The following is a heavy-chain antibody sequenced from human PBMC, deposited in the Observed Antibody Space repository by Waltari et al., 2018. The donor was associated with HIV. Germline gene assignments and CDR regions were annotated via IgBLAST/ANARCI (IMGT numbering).Heavy chain of an antibody. J-gene: IGHJ5*02. CDR3: ARDHGGGWLTS. CDR2: IKEDGSAK. Sequence: EVQLVESGGGLVQPGGSLRLSCEASGFSLSNAWLSWVRQAPGKGLEWVANIKEDGSAKQYADSVRGRFSISRDNPKNLLFLQMNSLRGDDTAVYYCARDHGGGWLTSWGQGTLVSVSS. V-gene: IGHV3-7*01. D-gene: IGHD3-16*01. CDR1: GFSLSNAW.